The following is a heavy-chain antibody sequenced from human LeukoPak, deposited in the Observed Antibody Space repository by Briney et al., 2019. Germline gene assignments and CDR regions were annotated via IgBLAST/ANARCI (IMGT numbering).Heavy chain of an antibody. CDR1: GFTFSSYA. Sequence: SGGSLRLSCAASGFTFSSYAMSWVRQAPGKGLEWVSAISGSGGSTYYADSVKGRFTISRDNSKNTLYLQMNSLRAEDTAVYYCARDSEPDFWSGYYCLDYWGQGTLVTVSS. J-gene: IGHJ4*02. CDR2: ISGSGGST. CDR3: ARDSEPDFWSGYYCLDY. V-gene: IGHV3-23*01. D-gene: IGHD3-3*01.